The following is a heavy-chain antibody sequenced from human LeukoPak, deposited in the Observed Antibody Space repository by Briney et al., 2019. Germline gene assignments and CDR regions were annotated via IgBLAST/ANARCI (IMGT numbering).Heavy chain of an antibody. CDR3: ARLLKYYYYYMDV. J-gene: IGHJ6*03. Sequence: SETLSLTCAVYGGSFSGYYWSWIRQPPGKGLEWIGEINHSGSTNYNPSLKSRVTISVDTSKKQFSLRLSSVTAADTAVYYCARLLKYYYYYMDVWGKGTTVTISS. D-gene: IGHD1-26*01. CDR2: INHSGST. V-gene: IGHV4-34*01. CDR1: GGSFSGYY.